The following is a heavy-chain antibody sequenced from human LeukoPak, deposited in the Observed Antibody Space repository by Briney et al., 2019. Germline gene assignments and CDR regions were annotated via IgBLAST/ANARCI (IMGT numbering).Heavy chain of an antibody. CDR2: INHSGSS. Sequence: SETLSLTCAVYGGSFSGYYWSWIRQRPGKGLEWIGEINHSGSSNYNPSLKSRVTISVDTSKNQFSLKLSSVTAADTAVYYCARLRYCANGVCPWGQGTLVTVSS. J-gene: IGHJ5*02. CDR3: ARLRYCANGVCP. V-gene: IGHV4-34*01. CDR1: GGSFSGYY. D-gene: IGHD2-8*01.